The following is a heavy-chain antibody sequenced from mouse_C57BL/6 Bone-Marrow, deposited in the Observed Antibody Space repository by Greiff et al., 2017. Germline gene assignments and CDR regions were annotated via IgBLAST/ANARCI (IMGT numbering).Heavy chain of an antibody. CDR2: ITSDGGST. D-gene: IGHD2-3*01. Sequence: EVQGVESGGGLVQPGESLKLSCESNEYEFPSHDMSWVRKTPEKRLELVAAITSDGGSTYYPDPVERRLIISRDNTKKTLYLQRCRRRSEDTAVYYRARWLLGYFDVWGTGTTVTVSS. V-gene: IGHV5-2*01. J-gene: IGHJ1*03. CDR1: EYEFPSHD. CDR3: ARWLLGYFDV.